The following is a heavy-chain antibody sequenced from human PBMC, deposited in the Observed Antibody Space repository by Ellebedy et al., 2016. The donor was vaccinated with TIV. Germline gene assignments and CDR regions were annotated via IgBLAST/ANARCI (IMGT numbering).Heavy chain of an antibody. CDR1: GFTFSSYA. Sequence: GESLKISXAASGFTFSSYAMSWVRQAPGKGLEWVSAISGSGGSTYYADSVKGRFTISRDNSKNTLYLQMNSLRAEDTAVYYCAKVEEGLIWFGELLTGFDYWGQGTLVTVSS. CDR3: AKVEEGLIWFGELLTGFDY. D-gene: IGHD3-10*01. CDR2: ISGSGGST. J-gene: IGHJ4*02. V-gene: IGHV3-23*01.